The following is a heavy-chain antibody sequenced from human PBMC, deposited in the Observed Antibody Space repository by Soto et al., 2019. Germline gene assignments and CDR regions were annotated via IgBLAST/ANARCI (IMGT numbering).Heavy chain of an antibody. D-gene: IGHD6-6*01. CDR1: GGTISSGDYY. CDR2: IYYSGST. CDR3: ARVDYSSYPRYYYYGMDV. J-gene: IGHJ6*02. Sequence: SEPLSLTCTVSGGTISSGDYYCSWIRQHPGKGLECIGHIYYSGSTYYNPSLKSRVTISADTSKNQFSLKLSSVTAADTAVYYCARVDYSSYPRYYYYGMDVWGQGTTVX. V-gene: IGHV4-31*03.